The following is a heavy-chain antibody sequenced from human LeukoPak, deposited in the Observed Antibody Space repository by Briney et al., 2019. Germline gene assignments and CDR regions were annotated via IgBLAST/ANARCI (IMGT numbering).Heavy chain of an antibody. CDR1: GGSISSYY. CDR2: IYYSGST. J-gene: IGHJ4*02. CDR3: ARVPYYGGSYWFDY. V-gene: IGHV4-59*08. Sequence: PSETLSLTCTVSGGSISSYYWSWIRQPPGKGLEWIGYIYYSGSTNYNPSLKSRVTISVDTSKNQFSLKLSSVTAADTAVYYCARVPYYGGSYWFDYWGQGTLVTVSS. D-gene: IGHD1-26*01.